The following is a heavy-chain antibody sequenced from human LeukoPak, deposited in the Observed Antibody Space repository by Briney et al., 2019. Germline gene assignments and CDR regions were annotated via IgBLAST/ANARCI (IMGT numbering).Heavy chain of an antibody. CDR1: GFTFSSYA. CDR2: IGGSGGST. D-gene: IGHD5-24*01. J-gene: IGHJ4*02. Sequence: GGSLRLSCAASGFTFSSYAMSWVRQAPGKGLEWVSAIGGSGGSTYYADSVKGRFTISRDNSENTLYLQMNSLRAEDTAVYYCAKAEMATIGGNFDYWGQGTLVTVSS. CDR3: AKAEMATIGGNFDY. V-gene: IGHV3-23*01.